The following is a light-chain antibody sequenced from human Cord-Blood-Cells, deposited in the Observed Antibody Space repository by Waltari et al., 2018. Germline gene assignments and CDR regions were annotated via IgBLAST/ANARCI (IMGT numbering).Light chain of an antibody. CDR1: QDISNY. J-gene: IGKJ2*01. CDR2: DAS. Sequence: DIQMTQSPSSLSASVGDRVTIPSQAMQDISNYLNWYQQKPGKAPKLLIYDASNLETGVPSRFSGSGSGTDFTFAISSLQPEDIATYYCQQYDNLPYTFGQGTKLEIK. V-gene: IGKV1-33*01. CDR3: QQYDNLPYT.